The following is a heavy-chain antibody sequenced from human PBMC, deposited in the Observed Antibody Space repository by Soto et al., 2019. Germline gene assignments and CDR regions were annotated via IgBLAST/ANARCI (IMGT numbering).Heavy chain of an antibody. CDR2: ISSSSSYI. V-gene: IGHV3-21*01. D-gene: IGHD3-9*01. CDR1: GFTFSSYG. J-gene: IGHJ6*03. CDR3: AREPRPYYDISFSQDV. Sequence: GGSPRLSCAASGFTFSSYGMNWVRQAPGKGLEWVSSISSSSSYIYYADSVKGRFTISRDNAKNSLYLQMNSLRAEDTAVYYCAREPRPYYDISFSQDVWGKGTTVTVSS.